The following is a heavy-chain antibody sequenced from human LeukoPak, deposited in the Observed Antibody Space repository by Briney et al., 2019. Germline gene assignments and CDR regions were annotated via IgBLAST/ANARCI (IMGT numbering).Heavy chain of an antibody. V-gene: IGHV3-7*01. D-gene: IGHD4-11*01. CDR2: IKQDGSEK. Sequence: GGSLRLSCAASGFTFSSYWMSWVRQAPGKGLEWVANIKQDGSEKYYVDSVKGRFTISRDNAKNSLYLQMNSLRAEDTAVYYCASSTTKGPYYYYGTDVWGQGTTVTASS. J-gene: IGHJ6*02. CDR3: ASSTTKGPYYYYGTDV. CDR1: GFTFSSYW.